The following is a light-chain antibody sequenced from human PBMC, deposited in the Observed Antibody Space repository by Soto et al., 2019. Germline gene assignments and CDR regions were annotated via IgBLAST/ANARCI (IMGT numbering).Light chain of an antibody. V-gene: IGKV3-15*01. CDR3: QQYNNWPLT. CDR1: QSTNNY. Sequence: EIVMTQSPATLSVSPGEGATLSCRASQSTNNYLAWYQQKPGQAPRLLIDGASTRATGIPARFSGSGSGTEFTLTISSLQSEDFAVYYCQQYNNWPLTFGGGTKVDIK. J-gene: IGKJ4*01. CDR2: GAS.